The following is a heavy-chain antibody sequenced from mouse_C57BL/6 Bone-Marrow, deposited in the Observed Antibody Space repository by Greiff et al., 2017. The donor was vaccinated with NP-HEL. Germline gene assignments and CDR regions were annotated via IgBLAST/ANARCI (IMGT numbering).Heavy chain of an antibody. Sequence: VQLQQSGAELVKPGASVKMSCKASGYTFTSYWITWVKQRPGQGLEWIGDIYPGSGSTNYNEKFKGKATLTVDTSSSTAYMQLSSLTSEDSAVYYWARGIYYYGSSFYWYFDVWGTGTTVTVSS. CDR2: IYPGSGST. CDR3: ARGIYYYGSSFYWYFDV. V-gene: IGHV1-55*01. D-gene: IGHD1-1*01. J-gene: IGHJ1*03. CDR1: GYTFTSYW.